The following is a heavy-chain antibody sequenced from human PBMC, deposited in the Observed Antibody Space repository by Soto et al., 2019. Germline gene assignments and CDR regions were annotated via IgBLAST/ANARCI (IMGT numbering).Heavy chain of an antibody. CDR2: LYYSGTT. CDR3: ATSPPTDPLLGTPRDWFDP. V-gene: IGHV4-39*01. J-gene: IGHJ5*02. CDR1: GGSISSNSYY. D-gene: IGHD1-1*01. Sequence: SETLSLTCSVSGGSISSNSYYWSWIRQPPGKGLEWIGTLYYSGTTYSTASLKSRVIISVDTSKNQFSLKLTSVTAADTAVYHCATSPPTDPLLGTPRDWFDPWGQGTLVTVSS.